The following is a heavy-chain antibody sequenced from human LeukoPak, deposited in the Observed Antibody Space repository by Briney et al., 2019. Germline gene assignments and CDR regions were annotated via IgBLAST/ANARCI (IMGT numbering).Heavy chain of an antibody. V-gene: IGHV3-23*01. CDR1: GFTFSSYA. CDR3: AKQAGGSGSYYYY. Sequence: GGSLRLSCAASGFTFSSYAMTWVRQAPGKGLEWVSAISGSGGSTYYADSVKGRFTISRDNSKNTLYLQMSGLRAEDTAVYYCAKQAGGSGSYYYYWGQGTLVTVSS. D-gene: IGHD3-10*01. CDR2: ISGSGGST. J-gene: IGHJ4*02.